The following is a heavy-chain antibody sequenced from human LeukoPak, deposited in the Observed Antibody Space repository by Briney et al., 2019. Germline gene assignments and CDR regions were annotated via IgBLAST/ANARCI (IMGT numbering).Heavy chain of an antibody. CDR1: GFTFGDYA. Sequence: GGSLRLSCTASGFTFGDYAMSWVRQAPGKGLEWVGFIRSKAYGGTTEYAASVKGRFTISRDDSKSIAYLQMNSLKTEDTAVYYCTRESHSSSWYGPTFDPWGQGTLVTVSS. D-gene: IGHD6-13*01. CDR3: TRESHSSSWYGPTFDP. V-gene: IGHV3-49*04. CDR2: IRSKAYGGTT. J-gene: IGHJ5*02.